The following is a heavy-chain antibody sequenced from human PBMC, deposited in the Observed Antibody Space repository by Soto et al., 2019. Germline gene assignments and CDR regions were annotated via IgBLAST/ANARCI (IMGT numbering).Heavy chain of an antibody. CDR2: IIPIFGTA. Sequence: QVQLVQSGAEVKKPGSSVKVSCKASGGTFSSYAISWVRQAPVQGLEWMGGIIPIFGTANYAQKFQGRVTSTADESTSTAYMELSSLRSEDTAVYYCARCVQWLVPENYYFDYWGQGTLVTVSS. CDR1: GGTFSSYA. J-gene: IGHJ4*02. CDR3: ARCVQWLVPENYYFDY. D-gene: IGHD6-19*01. V-gene: IGHV1-69*01.